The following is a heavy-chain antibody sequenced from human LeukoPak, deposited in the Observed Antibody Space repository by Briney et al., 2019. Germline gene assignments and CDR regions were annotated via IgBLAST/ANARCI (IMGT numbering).Heavy chain of an antibody. CDR3: ARDLHYYSSGYYLN. Sequence: GGSLRLSCAASGFTFSSYSMNWVRQAPGKGLEWVSYISSNSSRIYYADSVKGRFTISRDKAKNSLYLQMNSLRAEDTAVYYCARDLHYYSSGYYLNWGQGTLVTVSS. J-gene: IGHJ4*02. CDR2: ISSNSSRI. D-gene: IGHD3-22*01. CDR1: GFTFSSYS. V-gene: IGHV3-48*01.